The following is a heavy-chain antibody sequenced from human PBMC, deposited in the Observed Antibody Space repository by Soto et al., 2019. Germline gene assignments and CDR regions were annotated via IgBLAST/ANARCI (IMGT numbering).Heavy chain of an antibody. CDR1: GFTFSTYE. CDR2: ISVSGNII. J-gene: IGHJ4*02. CDR3: VRDILRASADASLDY. Sequence: PGGSLRLSCAASGFTFSTYEFNWVRQAPGRGLEWISYISVSGNIIKYADSVKGRFTISRDNAENSLHLHMSSLRVDDTAVYFCVRDILRASADASLDYWGQGTQVTVS. V-gene: IGHV3-48*03. D-gene: IGHD6-13*01.